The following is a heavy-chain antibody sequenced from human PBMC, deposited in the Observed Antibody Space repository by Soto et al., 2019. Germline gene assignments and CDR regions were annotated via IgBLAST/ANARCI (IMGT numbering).Heavy chain of an antibody. D-gene: IGHD1-1*01. CDR1: GYSFTTYA. CDR2: INVRNGNT. J-gene: IGHJ6*02. CDR3: ARGKGMEENYYYHGMDV. Sequence: ASVQVTCKASGYSFTTYAMHWVRQAPGQRLEWMAWINVRNGNTKYSKKCQDRVNITRDTSASIAYMELSSLRSEDTAVYYCARGKGMEENYYYHGMDVWGQGTTVTVSS. V-gene: IGHV1-3*01.